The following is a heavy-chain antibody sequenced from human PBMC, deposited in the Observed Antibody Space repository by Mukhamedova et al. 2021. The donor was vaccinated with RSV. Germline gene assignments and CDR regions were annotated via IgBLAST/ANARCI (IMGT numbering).Heavy chain of an antibody. CDR3: ESSSTSPYMDV. D-gene: IGHD2-2*01. V-gene: IGHV3-15*01. CDR2: DGGTT. J-gene: IGHJ6*03. Sequence: DGGTTDYAAPVKGRFTISRDDSKNTLYLQMNSLKTEDTAVYYCESSSTSPYMDVWGQGTTVTVSS.